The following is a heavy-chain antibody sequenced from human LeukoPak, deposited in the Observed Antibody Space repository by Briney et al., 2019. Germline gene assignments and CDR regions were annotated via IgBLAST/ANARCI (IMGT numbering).Heavy chain of an antibody. V-gene: IGHV3-48*04. D-gene: IGHD4-17*01. CDR2: MTTSGNTI. J-gene: IGHJ4*02. Sequence: PGGSLRLSCVVSGITFSGYSMIWVRQAPGKGLEWLSFMTTSGNTIYYADSVRGRFTISRDNAKNSLYPQMNSLRAEDTAVYYCARDFGEIDYGDYVWGDYWGQGTLVTVSS. CDR1: GITFSGYS. CDR3: ARDFGEIDYGDYVWGDY.